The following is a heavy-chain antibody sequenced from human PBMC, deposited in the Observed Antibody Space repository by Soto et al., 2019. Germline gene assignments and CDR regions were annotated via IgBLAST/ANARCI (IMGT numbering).Heavy chain of an antibody. CDR3: ATRGITLYHFDS. J-gene: IGHJ4*02. D-gene: IGHD3-10*01. CDR1: GDSISRYGFY. CDR2: ISYSGNP. V-gene: IGHV4-31*03. Sequence: QVQLQESGPGLVKPSQTLSLTCSVSGDSISRYGFYWSWIRQRPGKGLEWIGYISYSGNPYFNPSLWSRATISIDTSKNQFSLRQSSVTAADTAMYYCATRGITLYHFDSWGQGTLVTVSS.